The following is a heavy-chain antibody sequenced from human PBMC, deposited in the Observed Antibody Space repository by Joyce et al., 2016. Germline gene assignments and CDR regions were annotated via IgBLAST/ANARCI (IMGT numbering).Heavy chain of an antibody. CDR2: IYSGGTT. V-gene: IGHV3-53*01. D-gene: IGHD3-10*01. CDR3: ARTRGRMFDY. J-gene: IGHJ4*02. Sequence: EVQLVESRGGLIQSGGSLRLSCAASGFTVSLNYMSWVRQAPGKGLEWVSIIYSGGTTQYADSVKGRFTISRDDSKNRVYLQINSLRVDDTAVYHCARTRGRMFDYWGQGTPVTVSS. CDR1: GFTVSLNY.